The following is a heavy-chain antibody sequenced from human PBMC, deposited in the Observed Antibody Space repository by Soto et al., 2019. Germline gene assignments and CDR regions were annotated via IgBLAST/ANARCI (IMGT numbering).Heavy chain of an antibody. V-gene: IGHV4-59*08. J-gene: IGHJ3*02. D-gene: IGHD4-17*01. CDR1: GGSISSYY. Sequence: TSETLSLTCTVSGGSISSYYWSWIRQPPGKGLEWIGYIYYSGSTNYNSSLKSRVTISVDTSKNHFSLKLSSVTAADTAVYYCAGRTVTKDAFDIWGQGTMVTVS. CDR2: IYYSGST. CDR3: AGRTVTKDAFDI.